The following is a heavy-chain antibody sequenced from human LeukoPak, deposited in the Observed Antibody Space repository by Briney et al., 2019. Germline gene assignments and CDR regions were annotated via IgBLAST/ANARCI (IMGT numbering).Heavy chain of an antibody. J-gene: IGHJ4*02. CDR1: GFTVSSNY. CDR3: AKTVAVAGY. Sequence: PGGSLRLSCAVSGFTVSSNYMSWVRQAPGKGLEWVSVICSGGYTYYADSVKGRFTISRDNSKNTLYLQMNRLRAEDTAVYYCAKTVAVAGYWGQGTLVTVSS. D-gene: IGHD6-19*01. CDR2: ICSGGYT. V-gene: IGHV3-53*01.